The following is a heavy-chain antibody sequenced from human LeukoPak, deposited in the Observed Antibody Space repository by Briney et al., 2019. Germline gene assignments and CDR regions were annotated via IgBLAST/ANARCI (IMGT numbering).Heavy chain of an antibody. J-gene: IGHJ6*03. CDR2: IYTSGST. CDR1: GGSISSYY. D-gene: IGHD3-10*01. V-gene: IGHV4-4*07. Sequence: PSETLSLTFTVSGGSISSYYWSWIRQPAGKGLEWIGRIYTSGSTNYSPSLKSRVTISVDTSKNQFSLKLSSVTAADTAVYYCARGRGFTMVQGYYYMDVWGKGTTVTVSS. CDR3: ARGRGFTMVQGYYYMDV.